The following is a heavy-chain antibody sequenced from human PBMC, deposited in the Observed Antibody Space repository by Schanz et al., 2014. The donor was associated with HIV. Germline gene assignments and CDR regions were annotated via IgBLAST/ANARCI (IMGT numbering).Heavy chain of an antibody. CDR1: GGTFSSYA. Sequence: QVQLVQSGAEVKNPGSSVKVSCTASGGTFSSYAISWVRQAPGQGLEWMGWINPNSGGTNYAQKFQGRVTISRDTSISTAYMEVSRLRSDDTAVYYCASAGFDDSSGYPDYWGQGTLVTVSS. J-gene: IGHJ4*02. D-gene: IGHD3-22*01. V-gene: IGHV1-2*02. CDR2: INPNSGGT. CDR3: ASAGFDDSSGYPDY.